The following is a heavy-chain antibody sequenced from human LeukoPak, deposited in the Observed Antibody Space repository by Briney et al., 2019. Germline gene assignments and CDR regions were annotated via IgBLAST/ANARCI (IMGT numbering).Heavy chain of an antibody. CDR2: MYLSGTT. J-gene: IGHJ4*02. CDR3: AGLVGRYSSGLYYYYFDY. D-gene: IGHD3-22*01. Sequence: SETLSLTCTVSGDSTNSLDLWSWVRQPPGKGLEWIGEMYLSGTTHSNPSVKSRVTISMDKSKNQFFLNLSSVTAADTAVYYCAGLVGRYSSGLYYYYFDYWGQGTLVTVSS. V-gene: IGHV4-4*02. CDR1: GDSTNSLDL.